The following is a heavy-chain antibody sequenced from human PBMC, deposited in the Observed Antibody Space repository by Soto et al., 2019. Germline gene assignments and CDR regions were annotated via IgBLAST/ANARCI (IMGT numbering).Heavy chain of an antibody. V-gene: IGHV3-23*01. CDR3: ARDLWWYLH. J-gene: IGHJ4*02. CDR2: ISAGSEGA. CDR1: GFTFSSHA. Sequence: EVQLLESGGGLVQPGGALRLSCAASGFTFSSHAMSWVRQAPGKGLEWISSISAGSEGAYYADSVKGRFTISRDNSNNTLYLQMNSLRAEATAGYYCARDLWWYLHWGQGTLVTVSS. D-gene: IGHD2-15*01.